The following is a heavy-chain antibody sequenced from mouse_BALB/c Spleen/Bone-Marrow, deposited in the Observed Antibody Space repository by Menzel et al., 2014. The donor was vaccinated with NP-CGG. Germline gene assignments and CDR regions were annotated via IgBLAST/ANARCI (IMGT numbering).Heavy chain of an antibody. CDR2: INPSTGYT. D-gene: IGHD1-1*01. V-gene: IGHV1-7*01. CDR3: ARRAYGGSYGFAY. CDR1: GYTFTSYW. Sequence: QVHVKQSGAELAKPGASVKMSCKASGYTFTSYWMHWVKQRPGQGLEWIGYINPSTGYTEYNQKFKDKARLTADKSSSTAYMQLSSLTSEDSAVYYCARRAYGGSYGFAYGGQGTLVTVSA. J-gene: IGHJ3*01.